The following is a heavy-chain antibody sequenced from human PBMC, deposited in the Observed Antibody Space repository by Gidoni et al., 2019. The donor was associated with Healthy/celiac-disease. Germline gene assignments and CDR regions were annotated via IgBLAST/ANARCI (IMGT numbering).Heavy chain of an antibody. Sequence: QVQLVQSGAEVKTPGSSVQVSCKASGGTFSSYAISWVRQAPGQGLEWMGGIIPIFGTANYAQKFQGRVTITADESTSTAYMELSSLRSEDTAVYYCARGLSGGVYGGNPRSSDYWGQGTLVTVSS. CDR2: IIPIFGTA. CDR3: ARGLSGGVYGGNPRSSDY. CDR1: GGTFSSYA. D-gene: IGHD4-17*01. V-gene: IGHV1-69*01. J-gene: IGHJ4*02.